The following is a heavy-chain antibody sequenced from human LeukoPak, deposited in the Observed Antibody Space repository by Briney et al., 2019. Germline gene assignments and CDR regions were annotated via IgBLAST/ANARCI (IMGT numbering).Heavy chain of an antibody. J-gene: IGHJ4*02. CDR3: AKGNWRTTVEYYFDY. Sequence: GGSLRLSCAASGFTFSSYGMHWVRQAPGKGLEWVAFIRYDGSNKYYADSVKGRFTISRDNSKNTLYLQMNSLRAEDTAVYYCAKGNWRTTVEYYFDYWGQGTLVTVSS. D-gene: IGHD4-17*01. CDR2: IRYDGSNK. V-gene: IGHV3-30*02. CDR1: GFTFSSYG.